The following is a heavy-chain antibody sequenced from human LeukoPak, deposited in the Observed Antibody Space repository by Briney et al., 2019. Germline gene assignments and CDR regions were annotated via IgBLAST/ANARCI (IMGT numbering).Heavy chain of an antibody. CDR2: ISGSGGST. CDR3: AKDPYSSSYQLNWFDP. Sequence: PGGSLRLSCAASGFTFSSYAMSWVRQAPGEGLEWVSAISGSGGSTYYADSVKGRFTISRDNSKNTLYLQMNSLRAEDTAVYYCAKDPYSSSYQLNWFDPWGQGTLVTVSS. CDR1: GFTFSSYA. V-gene: IGHV3-23*01. J-gene: IGHJ5*02. D-gene: IGHD6-13*01.